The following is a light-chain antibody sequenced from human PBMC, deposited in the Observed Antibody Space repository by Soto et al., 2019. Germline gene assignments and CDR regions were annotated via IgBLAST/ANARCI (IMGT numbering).Light chain of an antibody. V-gene: IGKV1-9*01. J-gene: IGKJ5*01. CDR2: AAS. CDR3: QQFKSYPIT. Sequence: GDRVTITCRALQGISSDLAWYQQNPGKAPKLLIYAASTLQNGVPSTFSGSGSGTEFTLTISSLQPEDFGTYYCQQFKSYPITFGQGTRLEIK. CDR1: QGISSD.